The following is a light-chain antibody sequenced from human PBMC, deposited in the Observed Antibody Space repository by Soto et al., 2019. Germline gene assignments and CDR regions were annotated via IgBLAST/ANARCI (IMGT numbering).Light chain of an antibody. CDR2: NVS. J-gene: IGLJ1*01. V-gene: IGLV2-8*01. CDR3: SSFAGSKTYV. CDR1: SSGVGGYDY. Sequence: QSALTQPPSASGSPGQSVTLSCTGTSSGVGGYDYVSWYHQYPGKAPKLIIYNVSKRPSGVPDRFSGSKSGNTASLAVSGLQADDETDYYCSSFAGSKTYVFGTGTKLTVL.